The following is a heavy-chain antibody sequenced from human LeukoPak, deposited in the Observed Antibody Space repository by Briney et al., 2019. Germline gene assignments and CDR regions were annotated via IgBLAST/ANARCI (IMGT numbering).Heavy chain of an antibody. CDR2: IYPGDPDT. CDR3: ALGKASSIGWSL. Sequence: GESLKISFKASGYSFTTYWIGWVRQMPGKGLEWMGIIYPGDPDTNYRPSFQGHVTISGDKSNSTAYLQWRSLMASDTAIYYCALGKASSIGWSLWGQGTLVSVSS. CDR1: GYSFTTYW. J-gene: IGHJ4*02. D-gene: IGHD6-19*01. V-gene: IGHV5-51*01.